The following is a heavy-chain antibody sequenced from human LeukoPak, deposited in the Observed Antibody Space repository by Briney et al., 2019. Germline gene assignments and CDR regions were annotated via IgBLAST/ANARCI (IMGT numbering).Heavy chain of an antibody. Sequence: GGSLRLSCAASGFTFSSYWMSWVRQAPGKGLEWVANIKQDGSEKYYVDSVKGRFTISRDNAKNSLYLQMNSLRAEDTAVYYCARIFRHCSGGSCYIDYMDVWGKGTTVTVSS. CDR3: ARIFRHCSGGSCYIDYMDV. D-gene: IGHD2-15*01. CDR2: IKQDGSEK. CDR1: GFTFSSYW. V-gene: IGHV3-7*03. J-gene: IGHJ6*03.